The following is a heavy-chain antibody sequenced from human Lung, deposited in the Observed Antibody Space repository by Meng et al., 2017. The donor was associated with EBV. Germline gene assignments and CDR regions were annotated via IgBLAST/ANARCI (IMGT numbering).Heavy chain of an antibody. CDR3: ARYCSGGSCYRDVSRNNWYFDL. Sequence: GPGRAKPSVSLTPHCAVPGASPRRGNGGSWARQPPGKGLEWIGEIYHSGSTNYNPSLKSRVTISVDKSKNQFSLKLSSVTAADTAVYYCARYCSGGSCYRDVSRNNWYFDLWGRGTLVTVSS. J-gene: IGHJ2*01. D-gene: IGHD2-15*01. V-gene: IGHV4-4*02. CDR2: IYHSGST. CDR1: GASPRRGNG.